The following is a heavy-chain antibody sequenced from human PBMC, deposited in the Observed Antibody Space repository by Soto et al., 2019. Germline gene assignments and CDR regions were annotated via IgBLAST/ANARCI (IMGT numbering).Heavy chain of an antibody. V-gene: IGHV3-13*01. CDR2: IGTAGDT. CDR1: GFTFSSYD. Sequence: EVQLVESGGGLVQPGGSLRLSCAASGFTFSSYDMHWVRQATGKGLEWVSAIGTAGDTYYPGSVKGRFTISRENAKNSLYLQMNSLRAGDTASNYCARAGFGGDYEAFDYWGQGTLVTVSS. CDR3: ARAGFGGDYEAFDY. D-gene: IGHD4-17*01. J-gene: IGHJ4*02.